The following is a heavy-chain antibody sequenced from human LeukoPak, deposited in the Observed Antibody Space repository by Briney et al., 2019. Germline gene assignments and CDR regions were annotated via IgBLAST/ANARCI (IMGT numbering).Heavy chain of an antibody. J-gene: IGHJ5*02. Sequence: SETLSLTCTVSGGSISSYYWSWIRQPPGMGLEWIGYIYYSGSTNYNPSLKNRVTILVDTSKNQFSLKLRSVTAADTAVYYCARGPRSSGSYSRRTWFDPWGQGTLVTVSS. D-gene: IGHD3-10*01. V-gene: IGHV4-59*01. CDR1: GGSISSYY. CDR2: IYYSGST. CDR3: ARGPRSSGSYSRRTWFDP.